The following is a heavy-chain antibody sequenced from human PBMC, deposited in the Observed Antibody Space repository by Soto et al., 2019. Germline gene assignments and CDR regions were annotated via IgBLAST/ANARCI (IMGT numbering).Heavy chain of an antibody. Sequence: QLQLQESGPGLVKPSETLSLTCTVSGGSISSSSYYCGWIRQPPGKGLEWIGSIYYSGSTYYNPSLKSRVXXXXXXXXXXXXXXXXXXXXXXXXVYYCAILAYDYGDPKYSFDYWCQGTLVTVSS. J-gene: IGHJ4*02. V-gene: IGHV4-39*01. CDR2: IYYSGST. CDR1: GGSISSSSYY. D-gene: IGHD4-17*01. CDR3: AILAYDYGDPKYSFDY.